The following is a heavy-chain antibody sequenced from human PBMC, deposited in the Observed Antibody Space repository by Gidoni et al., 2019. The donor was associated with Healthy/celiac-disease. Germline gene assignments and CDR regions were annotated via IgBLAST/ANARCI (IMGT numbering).Heavy chain of an antibody. CDR3: AKDKKHSSSWYYYYYGMDV. J-gene: IGHJ6*02. CDR2: ISYDGSNK. CDR1: GFTFSSYG. Sequence: QVQLVESGGGVVQPGRSLRLSCAASGFTFSSYGMHWVRQAPGKGLEWVAVISYDGSNKYYADSVKGRFTISRDNSKTTLYLQMNSLRAEDTAVYYCAKDKKHSSSWYYYYYGMDVWGQGTTVTVSS. V-gene: IGHV3-30*18. D-gene: IGHD6-13*01.